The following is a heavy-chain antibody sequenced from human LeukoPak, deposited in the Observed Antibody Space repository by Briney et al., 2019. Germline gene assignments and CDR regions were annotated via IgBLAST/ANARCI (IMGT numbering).Heavy chain of an antibody. D-gene: IGHD2/OR15-2a*01. CDR3: ARVGTTFKDY. V-gene: IGHV3-48*02. J-gene: IGHJ4*02. CDR1: GFTFSSYA. Sequence: PGGSLRLSCSASGFTFSSYAMDWVRQAPGKGLEWVAYIDSSSNTIFYADSVKARFTIFRDNAKNSLYLQMNNLRDEDTAVYYCARVGTTFKDYWGQGTLVTVSS. CDR2: IDSSSNTI.